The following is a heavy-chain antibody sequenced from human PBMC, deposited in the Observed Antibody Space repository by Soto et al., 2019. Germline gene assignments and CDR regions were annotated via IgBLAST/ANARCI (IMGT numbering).Heavy chain of an antibody. V-gene: IGHV1-46*01. CDR3: AREGFRYHGLYFYYYYGMDF. D-gene: IGHD2-2*02. CDR2: INPSGGST. J-gene: IGHJ6*02. CDR1: GYTFTSYY. Sequence: GASVKVSCKASGYTFTSYYMHWVRQAPGQGLEWMGIINPSGGSTSYAQKFQGRVTMTRDTSTSTAYMELRSLRSDDTAVYYCAREGFRYHGLYFYYYYGMDFWGQGLAVTVAS.